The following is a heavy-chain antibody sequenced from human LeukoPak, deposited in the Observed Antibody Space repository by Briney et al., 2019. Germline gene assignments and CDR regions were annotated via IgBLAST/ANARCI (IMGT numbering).Heavy chain of an antibody. CDR2: IIPIFGTA. Sequence: ASVKVSFKASGGTFSSYAISWVRQAPGQGLEWMGGIIPIFGTANYAQKFQGRVTITTDESTSTAYMELSSLRSEDTAVYYCARTRRFLEWLSTTTYYFDYWGQGTLVTVSS. J-gene: IGHJ4*02. CDR1: GGTFSSYA. CDR3: ARTRRFLEWLSTTTYYFDY. V-gene: IGHV1-69*05. D-gene: IGHD3-3*01.